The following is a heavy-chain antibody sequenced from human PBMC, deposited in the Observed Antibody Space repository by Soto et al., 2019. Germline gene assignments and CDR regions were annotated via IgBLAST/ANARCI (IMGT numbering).Heavy chain of an antibody. D-gene: IGHD3-10*01. Sequence: QVQLEQSGAEVKKPGSSVKISCKASGGTLSDHGVSWLRQAPGQGLEWVGGTIPVFNTANYAPKFQGRVTIAADKSTNIAYMELGSLRSDDTAVYYWARGVYGSGNYYTGPSAFDIWGQGTLVIVSS. J-gene: IGHJ3*02. CDR3: ARGVYGSGNYYTGPSAFDI. CDR1: GGTLSDHG. CDR2: TIPVFNTA. V-gene: IGHV1-69*06.